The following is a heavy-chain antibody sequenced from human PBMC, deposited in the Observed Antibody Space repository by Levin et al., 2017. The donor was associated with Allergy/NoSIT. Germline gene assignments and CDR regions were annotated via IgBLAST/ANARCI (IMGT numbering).Heavy chain of an antibody. CDR1: GFTFSSYW. D-gene: IGHD1-26*01. V-gene: IGHV3-74*01. CDR2: INSDGSNK. CDR3: ARALIVGSTSGGDY. J-gene: IGHJ4*02. Sequence: GGSLRLSCAASGFTFSSYWMHWVRQAPGKGLVWVSRINSDGSNKNYADSVKGRFTISRDNAKNTLYLQMNSLRAEDTAVYYCARALIVGSTSGGDYWGQGILVTVSS.